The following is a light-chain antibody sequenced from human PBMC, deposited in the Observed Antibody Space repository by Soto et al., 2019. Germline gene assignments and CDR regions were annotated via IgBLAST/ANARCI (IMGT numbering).Light chain of an antibody. J-gene: IGKJ1*01. Sequence: EIMMTQSPTTLSVSPGEGGTLSCRASQSVRSSLVWYQQKPGQAPRLLIYGASNRATDIPARFSGSGSGTDFTLTISSLQSEDFATYSCQQGFSTPWTFGQGTKVEVK. V-gene: IGKV3-15*01. CDR2: GAS. CDR3: QQGFSTPWT. CDR1: QSVRSS.